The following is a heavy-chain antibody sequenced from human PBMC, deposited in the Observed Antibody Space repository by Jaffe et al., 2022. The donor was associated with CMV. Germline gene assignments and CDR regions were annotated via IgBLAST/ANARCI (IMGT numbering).Heavy chain of an antibody. CDR3: AKGDQTTLYYDTGLDS. D-gene: IGHD3-16*01. Sequence: EVQLLESGGDLVQPGGSLRLSCAASGFTFSSYAMNWVRQAPGKGLEWVSGISGSGGSTYYADSVKGRFTVARDSSKNTLYLQLNSLSAEDTAVYYCAKGDQTTLYYDTGLDSWGQGTPVTVSS. CDR1: GFTFSSYA. CDR2: ISGSGGST. J-gene: IGHJ4*02. V-gene: IGHV3-23*01.